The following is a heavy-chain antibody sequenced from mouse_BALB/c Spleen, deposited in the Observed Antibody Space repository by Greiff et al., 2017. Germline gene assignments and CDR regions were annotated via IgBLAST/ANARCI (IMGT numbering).Heavy chain of an antibody. J-gene: IGHJ4*01. CDR1: GFTFSSFG. D-gene: IGHD2-1*01. CDR2: ISSGSSTI. V-gene: IGHV5-17*02. Sequence: EVQRVESGGGLVQPGGSRKLSCAASGFTFSSFGMHWVRQAPEKGLEWVAYISSGSSTIYYADTVKGRFTISRDNPKNTLFLQMTSLRSEDTAMYYCARRAYGNYEGAMDYWGQGTSVTVSS. CDR3: ARRAYGNYEGAMDY.